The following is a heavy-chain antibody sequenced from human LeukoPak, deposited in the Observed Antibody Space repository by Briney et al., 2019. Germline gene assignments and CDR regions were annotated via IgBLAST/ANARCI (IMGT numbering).Heavy chain of an antibody. CDR2: INPNSGGT. V-gene: IGHV1-2*02. CDR3: ARSLAGSFLYYMDV. Sequence: ASVKVSCKASGYTFTGYYMHWVRQAPGQGLEWMGWINPNSGGTNYAQKFQGRVTMTRDTSISTAYMELSSLRSEDTAVYYCARSLAGSFLYYMDVWGKGTTVTISS. CDR1: GYTFTGYY. J-gene: IGHJ6*03. D-gene: IGHD6-19*01.